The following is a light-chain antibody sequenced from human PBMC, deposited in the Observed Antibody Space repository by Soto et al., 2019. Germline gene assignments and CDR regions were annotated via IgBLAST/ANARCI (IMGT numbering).Light chain of an antibody. CDR1: TSNIENNY. V-gene: IGLV1-51*01. CDR3: GTWDSSLSAAV. Sequence: QSVLTQPPSVSAAPVQKVTISCSGSTSNIENNYVSWYQQLPGTAPKLLIYDDNKRSSGIPDRFSGSKSGTSATLGITGLQTGDEADYYCGTWDSSLSAAVFGGGTKLTVL. J-gene: IGLJ3*02. CDR2: DDN.